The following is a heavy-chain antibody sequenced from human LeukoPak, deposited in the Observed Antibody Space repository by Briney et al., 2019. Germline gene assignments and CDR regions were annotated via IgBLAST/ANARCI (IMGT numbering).Heavy chain of an antibody. CDR3: ARGRVYDFWSGYSYYYYGMDV. D-gene: IGHD3-3*01. CDR2: IWYDGRNK. Sequence: GGSQRLSCAASGFTFSSYGMHWVRQAPGKGLEWVTVIWYDGRNKYYADSVKGRFTISRDNSKNTLYLQMNSLRAEDTAVYYCARGRVYDFWSGYSYYYYGMDVWGQGTTVTVSS. CDR1: GFTFSSYG. V-gene: IGHV3-33*08. J-gene: IGHJ6*02.